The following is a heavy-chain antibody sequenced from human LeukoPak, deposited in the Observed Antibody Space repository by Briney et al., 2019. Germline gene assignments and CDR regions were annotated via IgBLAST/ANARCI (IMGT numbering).Heavy chain of an antibody. J-gene: IGHJ6*02. Sequence: GGSLRLSCAASGFTFSSYAMSWVRQAPGKGLEWVSAISGSGGSTYYADSVQGRFTISRDNSKNTLYLQMNSLRAEDTAVYYCAKEMGFGEPYYYGMDVWGQGTTVTVSS. CDR3: AKEMGFGEPYYYGMDV. CDR1: GFTFSSYA. D-gene: IGHD3-10*01. V-gene: IGHV3-23*01. CDR2: ISGSGGST.